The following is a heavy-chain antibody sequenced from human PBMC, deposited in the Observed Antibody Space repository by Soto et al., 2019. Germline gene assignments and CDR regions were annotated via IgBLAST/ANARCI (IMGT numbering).Heavy chain of an antibody. J-gene: IGHJ4*02. D-gene: IGHD6-25*01. CDR2: ISSSGTTM. CDR3: ARDYSSVWYFDY. Sequence: EVQLVESGGGLVQPGGSLRLSCAASGFTFSSYSMNWVRQAPGKGLEWVSYISSSGTTMYYADSVKGRFTISRDNAKNSLYLQMNSLRAEDTAVYYCARDYSSVWYFDYWGQGTLVTVSS. V-gene: IGHV3-48*01. CDR1: GFTFSSYS.